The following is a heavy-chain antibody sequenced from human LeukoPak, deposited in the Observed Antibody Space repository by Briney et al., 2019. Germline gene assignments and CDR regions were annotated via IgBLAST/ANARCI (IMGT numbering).Heavy chain of an antibody. D-gene: IGHD5-24*01. CDR2: INHSGST. CDR1: GDSISTSSYY. CDR3: AVLVEMAGPDY. J-gene: IGHJ4*02. V-gene: IGHV4-39*07. Sequence: SETLSLTCSVSGDSISTSSYYWGWIRQPPGKGLEWIGEINHSGSTNYNPSLKSRVSMSVDTSKNQLSLKLTSVTAADTAVYYCAVLVEMAGPDYWGQGTLVIVSS.